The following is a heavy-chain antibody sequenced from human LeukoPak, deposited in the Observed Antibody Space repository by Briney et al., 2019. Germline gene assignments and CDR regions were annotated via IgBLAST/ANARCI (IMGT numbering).Heavy chain of an antibody. J-gene: IGHJ4*02. D-gene: IGHD3-22*01. CDR3: AREHFDSSGYLD. V-gene: IGHV3-7*01. CDR1: GFTFRDYW. Sequence: GGSLRLSCTASGFTFRDYWMTWVRQAPGKGLEWVANIKQDGSAKYYVDSVKGRFTISRDNSKNTLYLQMNSLRAEDTAVYYCAREHFDSSGYLDWGQGTLVTVSS. CDR2: IKQDGSAK.